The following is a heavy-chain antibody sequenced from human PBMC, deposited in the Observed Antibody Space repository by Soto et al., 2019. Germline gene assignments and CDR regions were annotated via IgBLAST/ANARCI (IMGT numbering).Heavy chain of an antibody. CDR1: GGSISSYY. CDR2: IYYSGST. V-gene: IGHV4-59*08. Sequence: QVQLQESGPGLVKPSETLSLTCTVSGGSISSYYWSWIRQPPGKGLEWIGYIYYSGSTNYNPSLKSRVTISVDTSKNQFSLKLSSVTAADTAVYYCARHGGLQYHHDAFDIWGQGTMVTVSS. CDR3: ARHGGLQYHHDAFDI. J-gene: IGHJ3*02. D-gene: IGHD4-4*01.